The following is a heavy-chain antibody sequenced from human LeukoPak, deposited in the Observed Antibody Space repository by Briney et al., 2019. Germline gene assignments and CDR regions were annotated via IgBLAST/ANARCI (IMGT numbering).Heavy chain of an antibody. CDR1: GGTFSSYA. Sequence: SVKVSCKASGGTFSSYAISWVRQAPGQGLAWMGGIIPIFGTANYAQKFQGRVTITTDESTSTAYMELSSLRSEDTAVYYCATVPTIAARPHYYYMDVWGKGTTVTVSS. D-gene: IGHD6-6*01. V-gene: IGHV1-69*05. J-gene: IGHJ6*03. CDR2: IIPIFGTA. CDR3: ATVPTIAARPHYYYMDV.